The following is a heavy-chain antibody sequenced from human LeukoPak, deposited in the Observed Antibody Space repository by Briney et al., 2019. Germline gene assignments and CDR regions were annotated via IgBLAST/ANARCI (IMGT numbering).Heavy chain of an antibody. CDR1: GGSFSGYY. CDR2: INHSGST. V-gene: IGHV4-34*01. D-gene: IGHD6-6*01. J-gene: IGHJ4*02. CDR3: ARGLGIAALCPNKYYFDY. Sequence: SETLSLTCAVYGGSFSGYYWSWIRQPPGKGLEWIGEINHSGSTNYNPSLKSRVTISVDTSKNQFSLKLSSVTAADTAVYYCARGLGIAALCPNKYYFDYWGQGTLVTVSS.